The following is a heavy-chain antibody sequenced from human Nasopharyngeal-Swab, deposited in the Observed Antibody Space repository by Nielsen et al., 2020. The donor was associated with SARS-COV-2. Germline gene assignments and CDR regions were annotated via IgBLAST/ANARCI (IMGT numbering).Heavy chain of an antibody. Sequence: ASVKVSCKASGYTLTRYYIHWVRQAPGQGLEWMGVINPSIYSTTYAQKFQGRVSMTRDTSTSTVYMEVSSLTSEDTAMYFCARDFYGSGTYYFDYWGQGTLVTVSS. CDR2: INPSIYST. V-gene: IGHV1-46*01. CDR1: GYTLTRYY. CDR3: ARDFYGSGTYYFDY. J-gene: IGHJ4*02. D-gene: IGHD3-10*01.